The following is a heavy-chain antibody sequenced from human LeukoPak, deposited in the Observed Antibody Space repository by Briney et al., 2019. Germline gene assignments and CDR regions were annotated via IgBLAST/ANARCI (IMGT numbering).Heavy chain of an antibody. CDR1: GVTFSSYA. Sequence: SVKVSCKASGVTFSSYAISWVRQAPGQGLEWMGGVIPIFGTANYAQKFQGRVTITADESTSTAYMELSSLRSEDTAVYYCARTPGADSSGRYGGRLRSNWFDPWGQGTLVTVSS. J-gene: IGHJ5*02. CDR2: VIPIFGTA. V-gene: IGHV1-69*13. CDR3: ARTPGADSSGRYGGRLRSNWFDP. D-gene: IGHD6-19*01.